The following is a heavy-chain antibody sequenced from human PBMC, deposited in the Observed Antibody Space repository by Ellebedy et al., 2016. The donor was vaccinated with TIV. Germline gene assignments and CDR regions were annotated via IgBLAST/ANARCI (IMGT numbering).Heavy chain of an antibody. CDR1: GFSFRSYW. J-gene: IGHJ5*02. V-gene: IGHV3-7*01. CDR3: ARRGSYGDYAVQVNSWFDR. CDR2: IYQDGSVQ. Sequence: GESLKISCAATGFSFRSYWMSWVRQAPGKGLEWVANIYQDGSVQYYLDSLKGRFTISRDNAINSLFLQMNSPRAGDTAVYYCARRGSYGDYAVQVNSWFDRWGRGTLVTVSS. D-gene: IGHD4-17*01.